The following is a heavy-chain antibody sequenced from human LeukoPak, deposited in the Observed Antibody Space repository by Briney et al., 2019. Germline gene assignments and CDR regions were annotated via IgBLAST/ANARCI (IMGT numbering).Heavy chain of an antibody. V-gene: IGHV4-34*01. CDR1: GGSFSGYY. J-gene: IGHJ1*01. D-gene: IGHD3-22*01. CDR2: INHSGST. Sequence: SETLSLTCAVYGGSFSGYYWSWIRQPPGKGLEWIGEINHSGSTNYNPSLKSRVTISVDTSKNQFSLKLSSVTAADTAVYYCARPLGYYYGYFQHWGQGALVTVSS. CDR3: ARPLGYYYGYFQH.